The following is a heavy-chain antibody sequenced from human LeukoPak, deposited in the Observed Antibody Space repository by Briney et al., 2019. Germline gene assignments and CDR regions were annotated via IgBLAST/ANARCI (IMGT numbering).Heavy chain of an antibody. CDR1: GFTFSSYG. V-gene: IGHV3-23*01. D-gene: IGHD2-2*01. Sequence: PGRSLRLFCAASGFTFSSYGMHWVSQSRGKGLEWVSAISGSGGSTYYADSVKGRFTISRDNSTNTLYLQMNSLRAEDTAVYYCARGCEDCSSTSSAFDIWGQGRMVTVSS. J-gene: IGHJ3*02. CDR3: ARGCEDCSSTSSAFDI. CDR2: ISGSGGST.